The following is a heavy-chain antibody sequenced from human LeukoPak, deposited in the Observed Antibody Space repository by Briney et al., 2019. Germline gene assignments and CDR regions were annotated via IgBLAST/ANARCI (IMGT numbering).Heavy chain of an antibody. Sequence: SETLSLTCTVSGGSISIYYWSWIRQPPGKGLEWIGYIYYSGSTNYYPSLKSRVTISVDTSKNQFSLKLSSVTAADTAVYYCAREDWQLDYYYYMDVWGKGTTVTVSS. J-gene: IGHJ6*03. CDR3: AREDWQLDYYYYMDV. D-gene: IGHD6-6*01. V-gene: IGHV4-59*12. CDR1: GGSISIYY. CDR2: IYYSGST.